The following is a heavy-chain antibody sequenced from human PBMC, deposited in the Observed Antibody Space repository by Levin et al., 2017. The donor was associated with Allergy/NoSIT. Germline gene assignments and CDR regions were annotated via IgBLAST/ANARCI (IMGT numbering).Heavy chain of an antibody. D-gene: IGHD5-18*01. V-gene: IGHV3-21*01. CDR1: GFTFSSYS. J-gene: IGHJ4*02. CDR2: ISSSSSYI. Sequence: LSLTCAASGFTFSSYSMNWVRQAPGKGLEWVSSISSSSSYIYYADSVKGRFTISRDNAKNSLYLQMNSLRAEDTAVYYCARDGYSYGFDYWGQGTLVTVSS. CDR3: ARDGYSYGFDY.